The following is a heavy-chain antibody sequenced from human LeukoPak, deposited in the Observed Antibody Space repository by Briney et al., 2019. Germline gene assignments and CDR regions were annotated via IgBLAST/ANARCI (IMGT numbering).Heavy chain of an antibody. Sequence: SETLSLTCTVSGGSISSSSYYWGWIRQPPGKGLEWIGSICYSGSTYYNPSLKSRVTISVDTSKNQFSLKLSSVTAADTAVYYCAKIMVRGAIRYFDYWGQGTLVTVSS. V-gene: IGHV4-39*01. D-gene: IGHD3-10*01. J-gene: IGHJ4*02. CDR1: GGSISSSSYY. CDR2: ICYSGST. CDR3: AKIMVRGAIRYFDY.